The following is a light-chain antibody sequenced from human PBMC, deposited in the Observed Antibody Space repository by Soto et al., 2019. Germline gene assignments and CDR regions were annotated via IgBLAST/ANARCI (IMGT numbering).Light chain of an antibody. J-gene: IGKJ4*01. V-gene: IGKV3-15*01. CDR2: DVS. CDR3: QHSKIWTLT. CDR1: QSAGVN. Sequence: EIVLTQSPATLSVSPGERATLSCRASQSAGVNLLWYQQKPGQAPRRLIYDVSTRAAGIPARFSGSGSGTEFTLTISSLQSEDFAVYYCQHSKIWTLTFGGGTKVE.